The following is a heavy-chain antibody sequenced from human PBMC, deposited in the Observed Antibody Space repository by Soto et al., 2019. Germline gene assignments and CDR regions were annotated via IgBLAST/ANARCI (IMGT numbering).Heavy chain of an antibody. CDR2: ISQSGTT. CDR3: AKQVPAALSLYYFFGLDV. CDR1: GASISSDNR. Sequence: QVQLQESGPGLVKPSGTLSLTCAVSGASISSDNRWTWVRQPPGEGLEWLGEISQSGTTKYNPSPASRVTISVDKSKNDFSLRLTSLTAGETDVDYCAKQVPAALSLYYFFGLDVWGQGTTVNVSS. J-gene: IGHJ6*02. V-gene: IGHV4-4*02. D-gene: IGHD2-15*01.